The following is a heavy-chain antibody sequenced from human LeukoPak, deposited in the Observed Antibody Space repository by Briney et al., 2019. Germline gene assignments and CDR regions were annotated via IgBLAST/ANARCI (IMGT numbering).Heavy chain of an antibody. CDR3: ARGALYYYDSSGYYNAEYFQH. Sequence: SETLSLTCTVSGGSVSSGSYYWSWIRQPPGKGLEWIGYIYYSGSTNYNPSLKSRVTISVDTSKNQFSLKLSSVTAADTAVYYCARGALYYYDSSGYYNAEYFQHWGQGTLVTVSS. J-gene: IGHJ1*01. D-gene: IGHD3-22*01. V-gene: IGHV4-61*01. CDR1: GGSVSSGSYY. CDR2: IYYSGST.